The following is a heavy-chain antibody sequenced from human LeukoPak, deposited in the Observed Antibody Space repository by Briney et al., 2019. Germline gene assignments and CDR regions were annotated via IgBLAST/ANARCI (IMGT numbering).Heavy chain of an antibody. D-gene: IGHD2-2*02. CDR1: GGTSSSYA. Sequence: GASVKVSCKASGGTSSSYAINWVRQATGQGLEWMGWMNPNSGNTGYAQKFQGRVTITRNTSISTAYMELSSLRSEDTAVYYCARGGAYCSSTSCYKYYYYMDVWGKGTTVTVSS. V-gene: IGHV1-8*03. J-gene: IGHJ6*03. CDR2: MNPNSGNT. CDR3: ARGGAYCSSTSCYKYYYYMDV.